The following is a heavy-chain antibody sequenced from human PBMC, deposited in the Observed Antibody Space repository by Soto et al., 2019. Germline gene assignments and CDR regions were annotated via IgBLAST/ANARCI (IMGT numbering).Heavy chain of an antibody. J-gene: IGHJ6*02. CDR3: AREDEARGSYFLSEYYYYGMDV. CDR2: IIPIFGTA. Sequence: ASVKVSCKASGGTFSSYAISWVRQAPGQGLEWMGGIIPIFGTANYAQKFQGRVTITADESTSTAYMELSSLRSEDTAVYYCAREDEARGSYFLSEYYYYGMDVWGQGTTVTVS. CDR1: GGTFSSYA. V-gene: IGHV1-69*13. D-gene: IGHD1-26*01.